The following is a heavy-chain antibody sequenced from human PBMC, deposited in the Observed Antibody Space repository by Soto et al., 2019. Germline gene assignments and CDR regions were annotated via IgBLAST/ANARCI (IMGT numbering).Heavy chain of an antibody. D-gene: IGHD4-17*01. CDR3: ARGEGYGDYVRYYYGMDV. Sequence: GASVKVSCKASGGTFSSYAISWVRQAPGQGLEWMGGIIPIFGTANYAQKFQGRVTITADESTSTAYMELSSLRSEDTAVYYCARGEGYGDYVRYYYGMDVWGQGTTVTVSS. CDR2: IIPIFGTA. CDR1: GGTFSSYA. J-gene: IGHJ6*02. V-gene: IGHV1-69*13.